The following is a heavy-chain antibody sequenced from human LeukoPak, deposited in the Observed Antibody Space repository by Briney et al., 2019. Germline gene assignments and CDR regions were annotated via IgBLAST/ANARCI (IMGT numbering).Heavy chain of an antibody. V-gene: IGHV3-23*01. CDR1: GFTFNNYA. D-gene: IGHD6-19*01. Sequence: GGSLRLSCAASGFTFNNYAMSWVRQAPGKGLEWASVISGGGGSSYYADSVKGRFTISRDNSKNTLYLQMNSLRAEDTAVYYCAKDVQYSSGWHYFDYWGQGTLVTVSS. CDR3: AKDVQYSSGWHYFDY. J-gene: IGHJ4*02. CDR2: ISGGGGSS.